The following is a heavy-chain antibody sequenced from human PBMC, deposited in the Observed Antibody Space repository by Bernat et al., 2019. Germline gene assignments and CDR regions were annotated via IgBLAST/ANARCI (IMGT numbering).Heavy chain of an antibody. V-gene: IGHV3-15*01. J-gene: IGHJ4*02. CDR3: TTERSRESVPVLWFGDGLFDY. Sequence: EVQLVESGGGLVKPGGSLRLSCAASGFTFSNAWMSWVRQAPGKGLEWVGRIKSKTDGGKTDYAAPVKGRFTISRDDSKNTLYLQMNSLKTEDTAVYYCTTERSRESVPVLWFGDGLFDYWGQGTLVTVSS. CDR2: IKSKTDGGKT. CDR1: GFTFSNAW. D-gene: IGHD3-10*01.